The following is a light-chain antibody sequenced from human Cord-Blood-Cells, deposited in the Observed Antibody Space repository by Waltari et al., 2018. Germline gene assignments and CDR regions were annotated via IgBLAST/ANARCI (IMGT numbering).Light chain of an antibody. CDR2: DVS. V-gene: IGLV2-14*01. CDR3: SSHTSSSTWV. CDR1: SSDVGGYNY. Sequence: QSALTQPAPVSGSPGQSITISCTGTSSDVGGYNYVSWYQQHPGKAPKPMIYDVSNRPSGVSSRFSGSKSGNTASLTISGLQAEDDADYYCSSHTSSSTWVFGGGTKLTVL. J-gene: IGLJ3*02.